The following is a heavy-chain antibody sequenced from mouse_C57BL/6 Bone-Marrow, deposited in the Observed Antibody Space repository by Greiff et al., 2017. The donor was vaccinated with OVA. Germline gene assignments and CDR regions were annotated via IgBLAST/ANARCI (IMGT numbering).Heavy chain of an antibody. Sequence: EVQLQQSGAELVRPGASVKLSCTASGFNIKDYYMHWVKQRPEQGLEWIGRIDPEDGDTEYAPKFQGKATLTADTSSNTAYLQLSSLTSEDTAVYYCTTRLITTVPDYWGQGTTLTVSS. CDR2: IDPEDGDT. CDR1: GFNIKDYY. CDR3: TTRLITTVPDY. D-gene: IGHD1-1*01. J-gene: IGHJ2*01. V-gene: IGHV14-1*01.